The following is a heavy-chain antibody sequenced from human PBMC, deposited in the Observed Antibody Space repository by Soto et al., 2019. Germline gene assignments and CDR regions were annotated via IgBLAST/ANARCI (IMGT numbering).Heavy chain of an antibody. CDR2: ISGSGGST. CDR1: GFTFSSYA. D-gene: IGHD3-22*01. J-gene: IGHJ4*02. V-gene: IGHV3-23*01. Sequence: GGSLRLSCAASGFTFSSYAMSCVRQAPGKGLEWVSAISGSGGSTYYADSVKGRFTISRDNSKNTLYLQMNSLRAEDTAVYYCASHYYDSSGYYYVDYWGQGTLVTVSS. CDR3: ASHYYDSSGYYYVDY.